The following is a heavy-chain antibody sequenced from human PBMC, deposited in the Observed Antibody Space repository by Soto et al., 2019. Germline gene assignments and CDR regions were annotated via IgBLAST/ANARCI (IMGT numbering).Heavy chain of an antibody. CDR3: VHPRTTVQIPPT. Sequence: GGSLRLSCSASGFTFSMCSMHWVRQAPGKGLEYVSGISSNGDSTYYADSVKGRFTISRDNSKNTLYLQMSSLRAVDTAVYYCVHPRTTVQIPPTWGQGTLVTVSS. CDR1: GFTFSMCS. CDR2: ISSNGDST. V-gene: IGHV3-64D*06. D-gene: IGHD4-17*01. J-gene: IGHJ5*02.